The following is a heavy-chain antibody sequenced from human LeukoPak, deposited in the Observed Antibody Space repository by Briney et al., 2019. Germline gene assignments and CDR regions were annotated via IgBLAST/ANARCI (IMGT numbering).Heavy chain of an antibody. CDR2: ISYSGST. CDR1: SGSISSYY. Sequence: SETLSLTCTVSSGSISSYYWSWIRQPPGKGLEWIGYISYSGSTNYNPSLKSRVAISVDTSKNQFSLKLSSVTAADTAVYYCAREADFWTGYYQGFDYWGQGTLVTVSS. V-gene: IGHV4-59*01. J-gene: IGHJ4*02. D-gene: IGHD3/OR15-3a*01. CDR3: AREADFWTGYYQGFDY.